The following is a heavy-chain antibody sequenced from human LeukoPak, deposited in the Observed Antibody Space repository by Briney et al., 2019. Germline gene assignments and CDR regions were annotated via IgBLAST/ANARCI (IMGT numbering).Heavy chain of an antibody. V-gene: IGHV3-7*01. J-gene: IGHJ2*01. CDR3: ARVRVVLRYFDL. CDR2: IKQDGSEK. Sequence: GGSLRLSCAASGYTFSSYWMSWVRQAPGKGLGWVANIKQDGSEKYYVDSVKGRFTISRDNAKNSLSLQMNSLRAEDTAVYYCARVRVVLRYFDLWGRGTLVSVSS. CDR1: GYTFSSYW. D-gene: IGHD3-22*01.